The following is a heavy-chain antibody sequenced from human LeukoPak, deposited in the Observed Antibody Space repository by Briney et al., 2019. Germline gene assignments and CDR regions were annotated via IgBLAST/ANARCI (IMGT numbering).Heavy chain of an antibody. CDR3: ARESRGYSYGQGAYYMDV. V-gene: IGHV3-7*01. Sequence: PGGSLRLSCAASGFTFSSSWMSWVRQAPEKGLEWVANINQDESEKHYVDSVKGRFTISRDNAKNSLYLEMNSLRAEDTAVYYCARESRGYSYGQGAYYMDVWGKGTTVTVSS. CDR2: INQDESEK. J-gene: IGHJ6*03. CDR1: GFTFSSSW. D-gene: IGHD5-18*01.